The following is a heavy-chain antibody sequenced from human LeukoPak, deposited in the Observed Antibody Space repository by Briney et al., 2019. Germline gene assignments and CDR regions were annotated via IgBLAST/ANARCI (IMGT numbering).Heavy chain of an antibody. D-gene: IGHD2-2*01. CDR1: GFTFSSYS. Sequence: PGGSLRLSCAASGFTFSSYSMNSVRQAPGKGLEWVSSISSSRSFIYYADSAKDRVTISRDNAKNSLYLQMNSLRAEDTAVYYCAKGRDIVVVPAAMWRSGGLDYWGQGTLVTVSS. CDR3: AKGRDIVVVPAAMWRSGGLDY. CDR2: ISSSRSFI. J-gene: IGHJ4*02. V-gene: IGHV3-21*04.